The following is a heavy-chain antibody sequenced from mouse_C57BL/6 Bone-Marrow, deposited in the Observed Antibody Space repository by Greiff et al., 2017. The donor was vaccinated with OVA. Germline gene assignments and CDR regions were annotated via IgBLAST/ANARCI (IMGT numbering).Heavy chain of an antibody. J-gene: IGHJ4*01. CDR3: TRCYSNYYAMDY. CDR2: IDPETGGT. Sequence: QVQLQQSGAELVRPGASVRLSCKASGYTFTDYEMPWVKQTPVHGLEWIGAIDPETGGTAYNQKFKGKAIMTADKSASTAYMELRSLTSEDSAVYYCTRCYSNYYAMDYWGQGTSVTVSS. V-gene: IGHV1-15*01. D-gene: IGHD2-5*01. CDR1: GYTFTDYE.